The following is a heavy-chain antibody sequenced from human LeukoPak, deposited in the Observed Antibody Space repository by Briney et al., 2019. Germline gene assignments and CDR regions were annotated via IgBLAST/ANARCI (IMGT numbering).Heavy chain of an antibody. CDR3: ARVGVGELLFDP. Sequence: SETLSLTCTVSGGSISSYYWSWIRQPAGKGLEWTGRIYISGSTNYNPSLKSRVTISVDTSKNQFSLNLSSVTAADTAVYYCARVGVGELLFDPWGQGTLVTVSS. CDR1: GGSISSYY. CDR2: IYISGST. D-gene: IGHD3-10*01. J-gene: IGHJ5*02. V-gene: IGHV4-4*07.